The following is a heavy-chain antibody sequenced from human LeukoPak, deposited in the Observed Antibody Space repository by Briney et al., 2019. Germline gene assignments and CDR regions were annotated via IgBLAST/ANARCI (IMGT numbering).Heavy chain of an antibody. Sequence: SETLSLTCTVSDDSLISYYWGWIRQPPGKELEWIGYIYYSGSASYNPSLESRVSISVDTSKNQFSLTLSSVTAADTATYYCARLKRGAAGTLDYWGQGTLVTVSS. V-gene: IGHV4-59*08. CDR2: IYYSGSA. CDR1: DDSLISYY. D-gene: IGHD6-13*01. J-gene: IGHJ4*02. CDR3: ARLKRGAAGTLDY.